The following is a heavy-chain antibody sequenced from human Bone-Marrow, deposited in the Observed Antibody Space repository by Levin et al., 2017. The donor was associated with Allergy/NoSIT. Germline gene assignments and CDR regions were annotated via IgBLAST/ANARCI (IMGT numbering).Heavy chain of an antibody. Sequence: SVKVSCKASGGTFSSYKMSWVRQAPGQGLEWMGRIIPILGIANYAQKFQGRVTITADKSTSTAYMELSSLRSEDTAVYYCALGFCSTSSCHALDYWGQGTLVTVSS. D-gene: IGHD2-2*03. CDR3: ALGFCSTSSCHALDY. CDR2: IIPILGIA. V-gene: IGHV1-69*02. J-gene: IGHJ4*02. CDR1: GGTFSSYK.